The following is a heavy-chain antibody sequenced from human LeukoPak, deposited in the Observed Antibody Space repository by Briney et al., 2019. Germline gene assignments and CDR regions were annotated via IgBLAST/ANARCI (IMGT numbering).Heavy chain of an antibody. CDR2: INNDGSGT. Sequence: PGGSLRLSCAASGFIFSRYCRHWVRQAPGKGLVWVSRINNDGSGTSYADSVKGRFTISRDNAKNTLYLQMNSLRAEDTAVYYCARDPGPYCGGDCYYFNYWGPGTLVTVSS. D-gene: IGHD2-21*02. V-gene: IGHV3-74*01. CDR1: GFIFSRYC. J-gene: IGHJ4*02. CDR3: ARDPGPYCGGDCYYFNY.